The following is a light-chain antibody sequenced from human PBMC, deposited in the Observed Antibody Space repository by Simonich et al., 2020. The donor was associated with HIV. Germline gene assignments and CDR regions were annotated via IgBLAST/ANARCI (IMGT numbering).Light chain of an antibody. Sequence: DIQMTQSPSSVSASVGDRVTITCRGSQGISNWLAWYQQKPGKSPKLLIYAASSLQSGGPSRFSGSGSVTDFTLTISSLQPEDFAIYYCQQANSFPPAFGGGTKVEIK. CDR1: QGISNW. V-gene: IGKV1-12*01. CDR2: AAS. J-gene: IGKJ4*01. CDR3: QQANSFPPA.